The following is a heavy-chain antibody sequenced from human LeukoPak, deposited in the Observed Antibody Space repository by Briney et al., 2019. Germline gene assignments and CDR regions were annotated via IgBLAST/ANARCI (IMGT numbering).Heavy chain of an antibody. CDR3: TTSYDYDSGSYYNF. V-gene: IGHV3-15*01. J-gene: IGHJ6*02. CDR2: IKSRNHGGTT. Sequence: GGSLRLSCAASGFSFADAWMRWIREAPGKGVEWVGRIKSRNHGGTTDYPAPVKGRFTISRDDSKNTLYLQMNSLKTEDTAVYYCTTSYDYDSGSYYNFWGQGTTVTVSS. CDR1: GFSFADAW. D-gene: IGHD3-10*01.